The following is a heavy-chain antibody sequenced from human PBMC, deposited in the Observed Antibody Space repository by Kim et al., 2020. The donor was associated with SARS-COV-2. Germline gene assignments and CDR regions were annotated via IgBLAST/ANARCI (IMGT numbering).Heavy chain of an antibody. V-gene: IGHV3-23*01. CDR3: AKGVVSAAASDAFDI. J-gene: IGHJ3*02. Sequence: DSVKGRFTISRDKSKNTLYLQMNSLRAEDTAVYYCAKGVVSAAASDAFDIWGQGTMVTVSS. D-gene: IGHD6-13*01.